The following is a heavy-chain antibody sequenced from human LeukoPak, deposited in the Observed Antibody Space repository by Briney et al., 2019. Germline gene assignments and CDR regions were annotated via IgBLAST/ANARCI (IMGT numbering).Heavy chain of an antibody. CDR3: ARGGDYGDYHDY. J-gene: IGHJ4*01. CDR2: IIPILGIA. V-gene: IGHV1-69*04. CDR1: GGTFSSYA. Sequence: SVKVSCKASGGTFSSYAISWVRQAPGQGLEWMGRIIPILGIANYAQKFQGRVTITADKSTSTAYMELSSLRSEDTAVYYCARGGDYGDYHDYWGQGTMVTVSS. D-gene: IGHD4-17*01.